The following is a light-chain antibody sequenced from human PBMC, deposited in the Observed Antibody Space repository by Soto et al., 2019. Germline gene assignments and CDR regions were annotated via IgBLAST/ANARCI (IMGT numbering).Light chain of an antibody. V-gene: IGKV1-17*01. CDR1: QGISTD. CDR3: LQHNSFPRT. J-gene: IGKJ1*01. CDR2: AAS. Sequence: DIQMTQSPSSLSASVGDRVTITCRASQGISTDLGWYQQKPGKAPKRLIYAASSLESGVPSRFRGRGSGAEFTLTISSLQPEDFATYYCLQHNSFPRTFGQWTKVDIK.